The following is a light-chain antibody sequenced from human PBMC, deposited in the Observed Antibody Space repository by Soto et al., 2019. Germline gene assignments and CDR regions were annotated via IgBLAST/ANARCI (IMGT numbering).Light chain of an antibody. J-gene: IGLJ2*01. V-gene: IGLV1-47*01. Sequence: QSVLTQPPSASGTPGQRVTISCSGSSSNIGSNYVYWYQQLPGTAPKLLIYRNNQRPSGVHDRFSGSKSGTSASLAISGLRSEDAADYYCAAWDDGLSGLVVFGGGTKLTVL. CDR3: AAWDDGLSGLVV. CDR2: RNN. CDR1: SSNIGSNY.